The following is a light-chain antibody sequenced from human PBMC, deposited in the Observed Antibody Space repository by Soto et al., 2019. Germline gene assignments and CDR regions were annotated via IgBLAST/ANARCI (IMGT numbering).Light chain of an antibody. CDR2: GAS. Sequence: EIVLTQSPGTLSLSPGERATLSCRASQSVSSSYLAWYQQKPGQAPRLLIYGASSRATGIPDRFSGSGSGTDFTLNISRLEPEDFAVYYCQQYGSSSWGFGQGTKVEIK. CDR1: QSVSSSY. J-gene: IGKJ1*01. CDR3: QQYGSSSWG. V-gene: IGKV3-20*01.